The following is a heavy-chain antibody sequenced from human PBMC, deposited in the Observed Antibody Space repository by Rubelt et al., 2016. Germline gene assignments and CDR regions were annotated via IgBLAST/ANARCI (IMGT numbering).Heavy chain of an antibody. Sequence: QVQLQQWGAGLLKPSETLSLTCDVYGGSFSGFYWSWIRQPPGKGLEWIGYIYYSGSTNYNPSLKSRVTISVDTSKNQFSLKLSSVTAADTAVYDWAGGVGTSGWYRDDDWGQGTLVTVSA. CDR3: AGGVGTSGWYRDDD. CDR2: IYYSGST. V-gene: IGHV4-34*11. J-gene: IGHJ4*02. CDR1: GGSFSGFY. D-gene: IGHD6-19*01.